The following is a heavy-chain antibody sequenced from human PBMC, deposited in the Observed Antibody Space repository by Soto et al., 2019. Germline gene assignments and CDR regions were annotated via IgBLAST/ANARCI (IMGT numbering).Heavy chain of an antibody. CDR2: IYPGDSDT. Sequence: PGESLKISCKGSGYSFTSYWIGWVRQMPGKGLEWMGIIYPGDSDTRYSPSFQGQVTISADKPISTAYLQWSSLKASDTAIYYCEKEERYSSSPRDWFDPWGKGNLVTVSX. V-gene: IGHV5-51*01. J-gene: IGHJ5*02. D-gene: IGHD6-6*01. CDR3: EKEERYSSSPRDWFDP. CDR1: GYSFTSYW.